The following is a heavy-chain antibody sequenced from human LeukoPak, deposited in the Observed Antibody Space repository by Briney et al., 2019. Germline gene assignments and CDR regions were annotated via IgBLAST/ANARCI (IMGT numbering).Heavy chain of an antibody. J-gene: IGHJ4*02. CDR3: ARVPSFDSWSGFPDY. D-gene: IGHD3-3*01. CDR2: VDPSSGKA. CDR1: GYTFTSYD. Sequence: ASVKVSCKASGYTFTSYDINWVRQSPGQGLEWMGWVDPSSGKAGSSQKFQGRVIMTSSTSITTVYMELSSLTSEDTAIYYCARVPSFDSWSGFPDYWGQGTLVTVSS. V-gene: IGHV1-8*01.